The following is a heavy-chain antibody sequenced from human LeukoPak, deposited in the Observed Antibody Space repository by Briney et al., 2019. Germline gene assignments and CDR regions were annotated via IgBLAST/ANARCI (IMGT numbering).Heavy chain of an antibody. V-gene: IGHV4-39*01. CDR1: GGSISSSSYY. J-gene: IGHJ4*02. CDR3: ARQGHSSAYYAGGLDY. Sequence: SETLSLTCTVSGGSISSSSYYWGWIRQPPGKGLEWIGSIYYGVSSYYNPSLKSRVTISVDTSKNQFSLKLSSVTATDTAVYYCARQGHSSAYYAGGLDYWGQGTLVTVSS. D-gene: IGHD3-22*01. CDR2: IYYGVSS.